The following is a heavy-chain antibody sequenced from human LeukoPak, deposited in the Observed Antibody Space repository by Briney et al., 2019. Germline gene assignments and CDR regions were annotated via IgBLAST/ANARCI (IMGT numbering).Heavy chain of an antibody. Sequence: GGSLRLSCAASGFTFSSYWMSRVRQAPGKGLEWVANIKQDGSEKYYVDSVKGRFTISRDNAKNSLYLQMNSLRAEDTAVYYCARDDCSSTSCIQGGFDYWGQGTLVTVSS. J-gene: IGHJ4*02. V-gene: IGHV3-7*03. CDR2: IKQDGSEK. CDR1: GFTFSSYW. D-gene: IGHD2-2*01. CDR3: ARDDCSSTSCIQGGFDY.